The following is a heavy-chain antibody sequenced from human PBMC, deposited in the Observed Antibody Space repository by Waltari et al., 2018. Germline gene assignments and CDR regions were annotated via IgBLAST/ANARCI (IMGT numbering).Heavy chain of an antibody. J-gene: IGHJ4*02. V-gene: IGHV3-74*01. CDR1: GFIFSSYW. Sequence: EVQLVESGGGLVQPGGSLRLSCSACGFIFSSYWMHWFRQAPGKGLVWFSRLNDDGSGTTYADSVKGRFSISRDNAKNTLYLQMNSLRAEDTAVYYCAREYSNSRYFDYWGPGTLVTVSS. D-gene: IGHD6-6*01. CDR3: AREYSNSRYFDY. CDR2: LNDDGSGT.